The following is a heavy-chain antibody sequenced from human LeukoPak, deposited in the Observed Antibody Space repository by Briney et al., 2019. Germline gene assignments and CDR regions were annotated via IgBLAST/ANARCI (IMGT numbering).Heavy chain of an antibody. D-gene: IGHD3-10*01. CDR2: IYWDDYR. CDR1: GFSLFTSGVG. Sequence: SGPTLVTPTQTLTLTCTFSGFSLFTSGVGVGWIRQPPGKALEWLALIYWDDYRRYSPSLKSRLTITKDTSKNQVVLTMTNVDPVDTGTYYCARTHFYGSGSSSSFDYWGQGTLVTVSS. CDR3: ARTHFYGSGSSSSFDY. V-gene: IGHV2-5*02. J-gene: IGHJ4*02.